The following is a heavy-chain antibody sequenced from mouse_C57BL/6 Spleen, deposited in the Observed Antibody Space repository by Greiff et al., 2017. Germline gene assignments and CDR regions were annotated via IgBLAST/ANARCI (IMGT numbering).Heavy chain of an antibody. J-gene: IGHJ3*01. Sequence: EVKLMESGAELVRPGASVKLSCTASGFNIKDYYMHWVKQRPEQGLEWIGRIDPEDGDTEYAPKFQGQATMTADTSSNTAYLQLSSLTSEDTAVYYCTTASMVTTKAYWGQGTLVTVSA. CDR2: IDPEDGDT. CDR3: TTASMVTTKAY. CDR1: GFNIKDYY. V-gene: IGHV14-1*01. D-gene: IGHD2-2*01.